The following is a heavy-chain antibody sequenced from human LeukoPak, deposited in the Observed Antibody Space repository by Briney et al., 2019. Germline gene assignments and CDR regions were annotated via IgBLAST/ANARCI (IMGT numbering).Heavy chain of an antibody. D-gene: IGHD3-22*01. Sequence: GGSLRLSCVASGFTFSSRDWMTWVRQAPGKGLEWVANIKQDGSEKNYVDSVKGRFTISRDNAKNSLYLQMNSLRAEDTAVYYCARGLRLGDYYDSSGYPALDYWGQGTLVTVSS. J-gene: IGHJ4*02. CDR3: ARGLRLGDYYDSSGYPALDY. CDR2: IKQDGSEK. CDR1: GFTFSSRDW. V-gene: IGHV3-7*01.